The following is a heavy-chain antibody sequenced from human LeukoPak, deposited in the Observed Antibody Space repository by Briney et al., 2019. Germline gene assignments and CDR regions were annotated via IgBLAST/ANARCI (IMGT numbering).Heavy chain of an antibody. CDR1: GGSISSYY. J-gene: IGHJ5*02. Sequence: SETLSLTCTVSGGSISSYYWGWIRQPPGKGLEWIGSIYYSGSTYYNPSLKSRVTISVDTSKNQFSLKLSSVTAADTAVYYCARVYSSSWYNWFDPWGQGTLVTVSS. CDR2: IYYSGST. V-gene: IGHV4-39*07. D-gene: IGHD6-13*01. CDR3: ARVYSSSWYNWFDP.